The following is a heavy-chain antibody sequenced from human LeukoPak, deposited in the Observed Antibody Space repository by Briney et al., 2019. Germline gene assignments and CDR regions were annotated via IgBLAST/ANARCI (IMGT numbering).Heavy chain of an antibody. CDR2: IYYSGST. V-gene: IGHV4-31*03. Sequence: SQTLSLTCTVSGGSISSGGYYWNWIRQHPGKGLEWIGYIYYSGSTYYNPSLKSRLTISADTSKNQFSLKLSSVTAADTAVYYCARDLNGYGPFDYWGQGTLVTVSS. CDR1: GGSISSGGYY. D-gene: IGHD4-17*01. CDR3: ARDLNGYGPFDY. J-gene: IGHJ4*02.